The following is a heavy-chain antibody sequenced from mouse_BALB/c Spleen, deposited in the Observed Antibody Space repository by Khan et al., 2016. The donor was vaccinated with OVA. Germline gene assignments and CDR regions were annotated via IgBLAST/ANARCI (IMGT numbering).Heavy chain of an antibody. CDR1: GYTFTTAG. Sequence: QIQLEQSGPELKKPGETVRISCKASGYTFTTAGMQWVQKMPGKGLKWIGWINTHSGVPKYAEDFKGRFVFSLETSASTAYLQITNLKNEDTAEYFCARGGAAFYRNDGGAMDSWGQGTSVTVSS. J-gene: IGHJ4*01. V-gene: IGHV9-4*02. CDR3: ARGGAAFYRNDGGAMDS. CDR2: INTHSGVP. D-gene: IGHD2-14*01.